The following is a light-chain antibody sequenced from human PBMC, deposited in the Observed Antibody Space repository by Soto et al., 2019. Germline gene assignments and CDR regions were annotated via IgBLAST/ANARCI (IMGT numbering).Light chain of an antibody. CDR2: KNN. Sequence: QSALTQPPSASGTPGQRVTISGSGSSGRTYIYWYQQLPGTAPKLLIYKNNLRPSGVPDRFSGSRSGTSASLAISGLRSEDETDYYCATRDDGLSGDWVFGGGTKLTVL. J-gene: IGLJ3*02. CDR1: SGRTY. V-gene: IGLV1-47*01. CDR3: ATRDDGLSGDWV.